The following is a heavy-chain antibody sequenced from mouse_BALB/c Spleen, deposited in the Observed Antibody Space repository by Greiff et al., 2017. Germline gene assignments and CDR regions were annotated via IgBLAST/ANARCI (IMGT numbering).Heavy chain of an antibody. Sequence: VKVVESGPGLVQPSQSLSITCTVSGFSLTSYGVHWVRQSPGKGLEWLGVIWSGGSTDYNAAFISRLSISKDNSKSQVFFKMNSLQANDTAIYYCARNQGAMDCWGQGTSGTVSS. V-gene: IGHV2-2*02. J-gene: IGHJ4*01. CDR3: ARNQGAMDC. CDR1: GFSLTSYG. CDR2: IWSGGST.